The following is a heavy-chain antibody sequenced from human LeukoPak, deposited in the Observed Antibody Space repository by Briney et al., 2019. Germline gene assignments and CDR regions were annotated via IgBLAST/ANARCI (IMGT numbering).Heavy chain of an antibody. CDR3: AKKGGNSGFFDS. CDR1: AFTFSSYA. CDR2: IGPSGAST. J-gene: IGHJ4*02. D-gene: IGHD4-23*01. V-gene: IGHV3-23*01. Sequence: PGGSLRLSCAAYAFTFSSYAMSWVRQAPGKGLEWVSAIGPSGASTHYTDSVKGRFTIYRDNSKNTLYLQMNSLRAEDTAVYYCAKKGGNSGFFDSWGQGTLVTVSS.